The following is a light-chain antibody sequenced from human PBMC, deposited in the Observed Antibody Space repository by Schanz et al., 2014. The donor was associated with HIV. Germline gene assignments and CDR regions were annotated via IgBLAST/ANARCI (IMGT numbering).Light chain of an antibody. CDR1: QSVGGSQ. CDR3: QQSYSATPYT. CDR2: ATS. J-gene: IGKJ2*01. V-gene: IGKV3-20*01. Sequence: ETVLTQSPGSLSLSPGERATLSCRTSQSVGGSQLAWYQHKRGQAPRLLIYATSFRATGIPDRFSGSGSGTDFTLTITSLQFDDFATYYCQQSYSATPYTFGQGTRLEIK.